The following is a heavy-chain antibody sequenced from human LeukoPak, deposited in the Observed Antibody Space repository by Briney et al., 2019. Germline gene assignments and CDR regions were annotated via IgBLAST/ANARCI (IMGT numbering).Heavy chain of an antibody. V-gene: IGHV1-69*05. CDR3: AARYYYDSSGYYPLGYFDL. D-gene: IGHD3-22*01. CDR1: GGTFSSYA. CDR2: IIPIFGTA. J-gene: IGHJ2*01. Sequence: ASVKVSCKASGGTFSSYAISWVRQAPGQGLERMGGIIPIFGTANYAQKFQGRVTITTDESTSTAYMELSSLRSEDTAVYYCAARYYYDSSGYYPLGYFDLWGRGTLVTVSS.